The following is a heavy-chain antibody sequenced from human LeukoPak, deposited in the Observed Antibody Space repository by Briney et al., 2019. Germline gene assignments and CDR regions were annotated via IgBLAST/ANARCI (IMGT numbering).Heavy chain of an antibody. CDR2: ISYDGSNK. CDR3: AKAPFPYYDILTGSSGAWFDP. CDR1: GFTFSSYG. V-gene: IGHV3-30*18. Sequence: GRSLRLSCAASGFTFSSYGMHWVRQAPGKGLEWVAVISYDGSNKYYADSVKGRFTISRDNSKNTLYLQMNSLRAEDTAVYHCAKAPFPYYDILTGSSGAWFDPWGQGTLVTVSS. D-gene: IGHD3-9*01. J-gene: IGHJ5*02.